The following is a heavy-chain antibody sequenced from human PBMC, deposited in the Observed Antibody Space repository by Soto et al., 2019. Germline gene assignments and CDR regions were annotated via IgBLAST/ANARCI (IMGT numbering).Heavy chain of an antibody. CDR1: GYTFDSHG. CDR2: ITSYNGNT. D-gene: IGHD5-18*01. V-gene: IGHV1-18*01. Sequence: ASVKVSCKTAGYTFDSHGVNWVRQAPGQGLEWMGSITSYNGNTNYAQNLQGRVTMTTDASTSTAYMELRSLRSDDTAVYYCARHNVDTAMGTGYYYYYMDVWGKGTTVTVSS. J-gene: IGHJ6*03. CDR3: ARHNVDTAMGTGYYYYYMDV.